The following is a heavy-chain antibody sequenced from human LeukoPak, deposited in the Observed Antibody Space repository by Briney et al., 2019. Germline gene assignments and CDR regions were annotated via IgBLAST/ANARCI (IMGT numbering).Heavy chain of an antibody. CDR3: AAPAAGTGRGFQH. Sequence: SETLSLTCAVYGGSFRGYYWSWIRQPPGKGLEWIGEINHSGSTNYNPPLKRRVTISVDTSKNQLPLGLSAVTAADTAVYYCAAPAAGTGRGFQHWGQGTLVTVSS. CDR2: INHSGST. V-gene: IGHV4-34*01. D-gene: IGHD6-13*01. J-gene: IGHJ1*01. CDR1: GGSFRGYY.